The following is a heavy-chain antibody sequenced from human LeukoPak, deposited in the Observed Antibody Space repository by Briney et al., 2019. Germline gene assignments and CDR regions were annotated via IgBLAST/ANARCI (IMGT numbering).Heavy chain of an antibody. CDR1: GLTFSSYS. Sequence: GGSLRLSCAASGLTFSSYSMSWVRQAPGKGLEWVSSISGSGGGTYYADSVKGRFTISRDNSKNTLYLQMNSLRAEDTAVYYCAMQWIVLPCFDSWGQGTLVTVSS. V-gene: IGHV3-23*01. CDR2: ISGSGGGT. D-gene: IGHD6-19*01. J-gene: IGHJ4*02. CDR3: AMQWIVLPCFDS.